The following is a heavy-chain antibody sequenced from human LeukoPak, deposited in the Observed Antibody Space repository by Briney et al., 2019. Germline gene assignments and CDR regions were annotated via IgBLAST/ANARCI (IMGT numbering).Heavy chain of an antibody. CDR2: IYSKTDGGTT. J-gene: IGHJ3*02. D-gene: IGHD3-3*01. Sequence: KPSETLSLTCTVSGGSISKYYWSWIRQPAGKGLEWIGRIYSKTDGGTTDYAAPVKGRFTISRDDSKNTLYLQMNSLKTEDTAVYYCTTGFFGVVNDAFDIWGQGTTVTVSS. CDR1: GGSISKYY. CDR3: TTGFFGVVNDAFDI. V-gene: IGHV3-15*07.